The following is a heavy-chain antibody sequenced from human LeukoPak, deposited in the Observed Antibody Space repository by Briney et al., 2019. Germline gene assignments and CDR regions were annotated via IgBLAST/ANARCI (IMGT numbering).Heavy chain of an antibody. CDR1: GFTFSTFA. V-gene: IGHV3-30*04. CDR3: ARHMFDSASGNHYNPLYFDC. CDR2: ISYGGSSQ. Sequence: GGSLRLSCAASGFTFSTFAMHWVRQAPGRGLEWVAGISYGGSSQYYADSVQGRFTISRDSSRNTLYLQMNSLRAEDTAVYYCARHMFDSASGNHYNPLYFDCWGQGTLVTVSS. D-gene: IGHD3-10*01. J-gene: IGHJ4*02.